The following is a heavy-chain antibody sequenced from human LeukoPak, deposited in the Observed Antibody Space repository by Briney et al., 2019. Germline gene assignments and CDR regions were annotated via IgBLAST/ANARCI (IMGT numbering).Heavy chain of an antibody. J-gene: IGHJ4*02. V-gene: IGHV4-4*02. Sequence: SETLSLTCAVSGGSISSSNWWSWVRQPPGKGLEWIGEIYHSGSTNYNPSLKSRVTISIDTSKNQFSLKVSSATAADTAIYYCARDLSFDWFPYYFDYWGQGILVTVSS. CDR1: GGSISSSNW. CDR3: ARDLSFDWFPYYFDY. D-gene: IGHD3-9*01. CDR2: IYHSGST.